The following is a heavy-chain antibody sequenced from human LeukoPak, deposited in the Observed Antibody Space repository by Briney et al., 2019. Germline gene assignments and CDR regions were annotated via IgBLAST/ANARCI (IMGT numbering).Heavy chain of an antibody. J-gene: IGHJ4*02. Sequence: GASVKVSCKASGYTFTSYGISWVRQAPGQGLEWMGWISAYNGNTNYAQKLQGRVTMTTDTSTSTAYMELRSLRSDDTAVYYCARVLDGGWYGRWDFDYWGQGTLVTVSS. V-gene: IGHV1-18*01. D-gene: IGHD6-19*01. CDR1: GYTFTSYG. CDR3: ARVLDGGWYGRWDFDY. CDR2: ISAYNGNT.